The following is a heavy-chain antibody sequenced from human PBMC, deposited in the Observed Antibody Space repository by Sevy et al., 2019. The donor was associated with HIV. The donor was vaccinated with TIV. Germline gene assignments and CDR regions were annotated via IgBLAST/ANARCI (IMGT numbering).Heavy chain of an antibody. CDR1: RFTFKTYW. D-gene: IGHD1-26*01. CDR3: ARDSPGYGGYSY. Sequence: GGSLRLSCAASRFTFKTYWMSWVRQAPGKGLEWVGNIKEDGSAKYYADSVRGRFAISRDNAKNSLYLQMSSLRVEDTAVYYCARDSPGYGGYSYWGQGTLVTVSS. V-gene: IGHV3-7*01. CDR2: IKEDGSAK. J-gene: IGHJ4*01.